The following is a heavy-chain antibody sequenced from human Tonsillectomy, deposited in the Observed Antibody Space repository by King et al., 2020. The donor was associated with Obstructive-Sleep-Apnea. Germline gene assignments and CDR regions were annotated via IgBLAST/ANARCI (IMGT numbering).Heavy chain of an antibody. Sequence: VQLVESGGGLVQPGVSLRLSCAASGFTVSSNYMSWVRQAPGKGLEWVSVIYSGGSTYYADSVKGSLTISRDNSKNTLYLQMNSLRAEDTAVYYCARDRIAVADWGQGTLVTVSS. V-gene: IGHV3-66*01. CDR2: IYSGGST. CDR1: GFTVSSNY. J-gene: IGHJ4*02. D-gene: IGHD6-19*01. CDR3: ARDRIAVAD.